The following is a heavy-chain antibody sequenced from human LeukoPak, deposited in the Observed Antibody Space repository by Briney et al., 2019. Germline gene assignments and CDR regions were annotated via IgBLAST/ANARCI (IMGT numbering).Heavy chain of an antibody. D-gene: IGHD6-19*01. CDR1: GFTFSSYA. CDR3: AKSDRPRIAVAGTVVDY. CDR2: ISWNSGSI. V-gene: IGHV3-9*01. J-gene: IGHJ4*02. Sequence: GGSLRLSCVASGFTFSSYAMHWVRQAPGKGLEWVSGISWNSGSIGYADSVKGRFTISRDNAKNSLYLQMNSLRAEDTALYYCAKSDRPRIAVAGTVVDYWGQGTLVTVSS.